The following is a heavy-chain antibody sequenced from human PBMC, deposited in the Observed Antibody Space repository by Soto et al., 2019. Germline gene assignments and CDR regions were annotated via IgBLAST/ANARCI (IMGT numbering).Heavy chain of an antibody. V-gene: IGHV4-39*01. D-gene: IGHD6-19*01. CDR1: GGSISSSSYY. CDR2: IYYSGST. J-gene: IGHJ3*02. Sequence: SETLSLTCTVSGGSISSSSYYWGWIRQPPGKGLEWIGSIYYSGSTYYNPSLKSRVTISVDTSKNQFSLKLSSVTAADTAVYYCARRNLLGDSSGWYTWGAFDIWGQGTMVTVSS. CDR3: ARRNLLGDSSGWYTWGAFDI.